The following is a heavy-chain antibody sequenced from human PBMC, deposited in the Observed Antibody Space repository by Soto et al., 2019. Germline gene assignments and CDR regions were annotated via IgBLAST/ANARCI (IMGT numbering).Heavy chain of an antibody. CDR2: INHSGST. J-gene: IGHJ6*02. V-gene: IGHV4-34*01. CDR3: ARAHYCTNGVCHRPTNLYYYYGMDV. Sequence: PSETLSLICAVYGGSFSGYYWSWIRQPPGKGLEWIGQINHSGSTNYNPSLKSRVTISVDTSKNQFSLKLSSVTAADTAVYYCARAHYCTNGVCHRPTNLYYYYGMDVWGQGTTVTVSS. CDR1: GGSFSGYY. D-gene: IGHD2-8*01.